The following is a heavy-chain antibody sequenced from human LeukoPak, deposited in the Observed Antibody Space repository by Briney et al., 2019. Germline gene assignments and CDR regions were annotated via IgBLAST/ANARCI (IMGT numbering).Heavy chain of an antibody. V-gene: IGHV4-61*01. D-gene: IGHD7-27*01. CDR2: IYYSGST. Sequence: SETLSLTCTVSGGSVSSGSYYWSWIRQPPGKGLERIGYIYYSGSTNYNPSLKSRVTISVDTSKNQFSLKLSSVTAADTAVYYCARDRTGDDAFDIWGQGTMVTVSS. CDR1: GGSVSSGSYY. CDR3: ARDRTGDDAFDI. J-gene: IGHJ3*02.